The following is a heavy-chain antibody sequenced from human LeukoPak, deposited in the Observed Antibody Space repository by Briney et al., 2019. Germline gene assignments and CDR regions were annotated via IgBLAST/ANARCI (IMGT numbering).Heavy chain of an antibody. D-gene: IGHD6-19*01. CDR1: GFTFSSYA. J-gene: IGHJ4*02. V-gene: IGHV3-23*01. Sequence: GGSLRLSCAASGFTFSSYAMSWVRQAPGKGLEWVSAISGSGGSTYYADSVKGRFTISRDNSKNTLYLQMNSLRAEDTAVYYCATGIAVAGTSSLDYWGQGTLVTVSS. CDR3: ATGIAVAGTSSLDY. CDR2: ISGSGGST.